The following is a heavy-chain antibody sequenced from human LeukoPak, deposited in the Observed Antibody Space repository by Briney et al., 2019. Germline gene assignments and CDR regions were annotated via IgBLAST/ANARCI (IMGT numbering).Heavy chain of an antibody. D-gene: IGHD1-26*01. J-gene: IGHJ4*02. CDR2: ISGSGGST. V-gene: IGHV3-23*01. CDR1: GFTFSSYA. Sequence: GGSLRLCCAASGFTFSSYAMSWVRQAPGKGLEWVSAISGSGGSTYYADSVKGRFTISRDNSKNTLYLQMNSLRAEDTAVYYCAKDLGRGSYYYYWGQGTLVTVSS. CDR3: AKDLGRGSYYYY.